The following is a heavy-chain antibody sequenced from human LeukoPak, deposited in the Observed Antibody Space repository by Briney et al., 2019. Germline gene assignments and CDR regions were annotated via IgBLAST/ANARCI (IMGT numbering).Heavy chain of an antibody. D-gene: IGHD6-19*01. CDR3: ARGQRWLVEY. Sequence: WASVKVSCKASGYTFTSYAMHWVRQAPGQGLEWMGWINTNTGNPTYAQGFTGRFVSSLDTSVSTAYLQISSLKAEDTAVYYCARGQRWLVEYWGQGTLVTVSS. J-gene: IGHJ4*02. V-gene: IGHV7-4-1*02. CDR2: INTNTGNP. CDR1: GYTFTSYA.